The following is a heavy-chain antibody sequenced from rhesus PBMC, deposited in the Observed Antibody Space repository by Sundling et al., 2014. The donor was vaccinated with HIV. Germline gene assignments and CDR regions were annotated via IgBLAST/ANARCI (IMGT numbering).Heavy chain of an antibody. Sequence: QVQLQESGPGLVKPSETLPLTCAVSGDSISDNYYWNWIRQPPGKGLEWIGNIFGSSGSTYYNPSLKNRVTISKDTSKNQFSLKLNSVTAADTAVYYCARVIFTSSGNYWGQGVLVTVSS. CDR3: ARVIFTSSGNY. V-gene: IGHV4S9*01. J-gene: IGHJ4*01. D-gene: IGHD2-27*01. CDR1: GDSISDNYY. CDR2: IFGSSGST.